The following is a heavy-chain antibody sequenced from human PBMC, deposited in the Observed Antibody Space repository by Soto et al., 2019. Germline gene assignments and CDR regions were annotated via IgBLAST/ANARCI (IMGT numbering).Heavy chain of an antibody. Sequence: SETLSLTCTVSGGSISSYYWSWIRQPPGKGLELIGFIYYSGITNYNPSLKSRVTISVDTSKNQFSLNLASVTAADTAVYYCVRQPNRPMAGDDWGQGAQVTVSS. D-gene: IGHD6-19*01. CDR1: GGSISSYY. V-gene: IGHV4-59*08. CDR2: IYYSGIT. CDR3: VRQPNRPMAGDD. J-gene: IGHJ4*02.